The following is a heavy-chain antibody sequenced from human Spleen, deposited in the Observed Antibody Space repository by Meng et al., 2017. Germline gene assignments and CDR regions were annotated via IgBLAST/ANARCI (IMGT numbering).Heavy chain of an antibody. CDR1: GFTFSSHW. D-gene: IGHD3-16*01. J-gene: IGHJ4*02. V-gene: IGHV3-74*01. CDR3: ARSPIDKYDLSALPLDY. CDR2: VSTDGTIT. Sequence: GESLKISCAASGFTFSSHWMHWVRQAPGKGLVWLSRVSTDGTITDYADSVNGRFTISRDNSKNTVFLQINSLRVEDTAVYYCARSPIDKYDLSALPLDYWGQGTLVTVSS.